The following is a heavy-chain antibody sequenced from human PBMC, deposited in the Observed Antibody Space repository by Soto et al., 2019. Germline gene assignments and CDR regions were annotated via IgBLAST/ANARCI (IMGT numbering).Heavy chain of an antibody. D-gene: IGHD4-17*01. CDR2: IYSSGST. Sequence: PSETLSLTCTVSGGSLGSYYWSWIRQPAGKGLEWIGRIYSSGSTNYNPSLKSRVTMSVDTSKNQFSLRLRSVTAADTAVYYCARTYGDPIIAYWGQGILVTVSS. CDR3: ARTYGDPIIAY. J-gene: IGHJ4*02. CDR1: GGSLGSYY. V-gene: IGHV4-4*07.